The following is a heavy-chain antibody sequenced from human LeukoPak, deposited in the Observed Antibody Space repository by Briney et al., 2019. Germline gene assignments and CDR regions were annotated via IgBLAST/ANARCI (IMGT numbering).Heavy chain of an antibody. V-gene: IGHV3-48*03. CDR1: GFTFSSYQ. J-gene: IGHJ4*02. Sequence: PGGSLRLSCAASGFTFSSYQMNWVRQAPGKGLEWISYISSSGSTIYYADSVKGRFTISGDNAKNSLYLQMNSLRAEDTAVYYCAHYGDYGFDYWGQGTLVTVSS. CDR2: ISSSGSTI. CDR3: AHYGDYGFDY. D-gene: IGHD4-17*01.